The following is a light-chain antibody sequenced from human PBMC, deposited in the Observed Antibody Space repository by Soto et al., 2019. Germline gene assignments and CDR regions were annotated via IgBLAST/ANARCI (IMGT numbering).Light chain of an antibody. CDR2: ATS. Sequence: DIKMTQAPSSLSAAVGDSVTLTCRASQDINKYLNWYHQTPGKAPKLLVFATSTLHNGVPSRFSGSRSGTDFSLTITSLQPEDFATYYCQQSYSSPYTFGQGTKLEIK. V-gene: IGKV1-39*01. CDR1: QDINKY. CDR3: QQSYSSPYT. J-gene: IGKJ2*01.